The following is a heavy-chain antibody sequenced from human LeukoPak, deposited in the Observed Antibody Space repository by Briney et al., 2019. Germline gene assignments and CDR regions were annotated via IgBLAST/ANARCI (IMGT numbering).Heavy chain of an antibody. Sequence: PRGSLRLSCAASGFTVSSNYMSWVRQAPGKGLEWVSVIYSGGSTYYADSVKGRFSISRDNSKNTLYLQMNSLRAEDTAVYYCARDSQQLILHDAFDIWGQGTMVTVSS. J-gene: IGHJ3*02. D-gene: IGHD6-13*01. CDR3: ARDSQQLILHDAFDI. CDR2: IYSGGST. CDR1: GFTVSSNY. V-gene: IGHV3-66*01.